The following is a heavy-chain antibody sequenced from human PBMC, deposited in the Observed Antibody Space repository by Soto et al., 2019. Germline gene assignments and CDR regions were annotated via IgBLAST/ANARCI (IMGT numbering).Heavy chain of an antibody. D-gene: IGHD3-9*01. CDR1: GFTFSSYE. CDR3: ARDGPYYDILTRPYYFDS. CDR2: ISSSGSTI. Sequence: XGSLRLSCAASGFTFSSYEMNWVRQAPGKGLDWVSYISSSGSTIYYADSVKGRFTISRDNAKNSLYLQMNSLRAEDAAVYYCARDGPYYDILTRPYYFDSWGQGSLVTVSS. V-gene: IGHV3-48*03. J-gene: IGHJ4*02.